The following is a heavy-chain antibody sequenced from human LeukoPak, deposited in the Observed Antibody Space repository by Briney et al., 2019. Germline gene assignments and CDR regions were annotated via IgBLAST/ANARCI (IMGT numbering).Heavy chain of an antibody. CDR2: INHSGST. V-gene: IGHV4-34*01. CDR3: ARALSYSSSWQDSERRKDDAFDI. D-gene: IGHD6-13*01. J-gene: IGHJ3*02. CDR1: GGSFSGYY. Sequence: PSETLSLTCAVYGGSFSGYYWSWIRQPPGKGLEWIGEINHSGSTNYNPSLKSRVTISVDTSKNQFSLKLSSVTAADTAVYYCARALSYSSSWQDSERRKDDAFDIWGQGTMVTVSS.